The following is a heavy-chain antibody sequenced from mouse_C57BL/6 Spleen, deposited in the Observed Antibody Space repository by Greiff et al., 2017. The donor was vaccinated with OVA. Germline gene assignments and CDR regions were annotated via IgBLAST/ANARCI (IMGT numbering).Heavy chain of an antibody. CDR1: GFTFSSYA. D-gene: IGHD3-2*02. CDR3: ARDSSGYGYAMDY. J-gene: IGHJ4*01. V-gene: IGHV5-4*01. CDR2: ISDGGSYT. Sequence: EVKLVESGGGLVKPGGSLKLSCAASGFTFSSYAMSWVRQTPEKRLEWVATISDGGSYTYYPDNVKGRFTISRDNAKNNLYLQMSHLKSEDTAMYYCARDSSGYGYAMDYWGQGTSVTVSS.